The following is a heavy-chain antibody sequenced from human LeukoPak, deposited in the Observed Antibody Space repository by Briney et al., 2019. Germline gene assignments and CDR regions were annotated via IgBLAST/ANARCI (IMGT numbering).Heavy chain of an antibody. D-gene: IGHD6-13*01. CDR2: ISYDGSNK. V-gene: IGHV3-30*18. CDR3: AKDGQQLPQEDWYFDL. J-gene: IGHJ2*01. CDR1: GFTFSSYG. Sequence: PGGSLRLSCAASGFTFSSYGMHWVRQAPGKGLEWVAAISYDGSNKYYADSVKGRFTISRDNSKNTLYPQMNSLRAEDTAVYYCAKDGQQLPQEDWYFDLWGRGTLVTVSS.